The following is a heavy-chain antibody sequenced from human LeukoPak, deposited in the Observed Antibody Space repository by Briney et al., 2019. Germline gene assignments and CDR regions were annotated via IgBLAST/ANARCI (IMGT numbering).Heavy chain of an antibody. CDR2: ISGSGDST. V-gene: IGHV3-23*01. CDR1: GFTVSSNY. J-gene: IGHJ4*02. CDR3: AKDRSDNKTWYAGSH. Sequence: GGSLRLSCAASGFTVSSNYMSWVRQAPGKGLEWVSGISGSGDSTYYADSVKGRFTISRDNSKNTLYLQMNSLRAEDTAVYYCAKDRSDNKTWYAGSHWGQGTLVTVSS. D-gene: IGHD2-8*01.